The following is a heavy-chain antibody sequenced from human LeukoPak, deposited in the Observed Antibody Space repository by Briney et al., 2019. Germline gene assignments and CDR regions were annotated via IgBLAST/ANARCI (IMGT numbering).Heavy chain of an antibody. V-gene: IGHV3-13*01. Sequence: GGSLRLSCAGSGFSFSSYDVLWVRQATGKGLEWVSAIGSGGDTYYAGSVKGRFTISRESAKNSFYLQMNSLSAGDTAAYFCAGAVAGTDEIDSWGQGTLVTVSS. J-gene: IGHJ4*02. D-gene: IGHD6-19*01. CDR2: IGSGGDT. CDR1: GFSFSSYD. CDR3: AGAVAGTDEIDS.